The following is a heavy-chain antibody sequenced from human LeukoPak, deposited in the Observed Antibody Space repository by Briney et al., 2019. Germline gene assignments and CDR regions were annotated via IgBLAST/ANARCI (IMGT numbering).Heavy chain of an antibody. D-gene: IGHD3-22*01. CDR2: IIYDGSDK. CDR3: AKDSSYYLDSSGFDY. CDR1: GFSFSDYG. V-gene: IGHV3-30*18. Sequence: PGGSLTLSCAASGFSFSDYGMHWVRQAPGKGLEWVAVIIYDGSDKYYADSVKGRFTISRDNSKNALYLQMNSLRAEDTAVYYCAKDSSYYLDSSGFDYWGPGTLVTVSS. J-gene: IGHJ4*02.